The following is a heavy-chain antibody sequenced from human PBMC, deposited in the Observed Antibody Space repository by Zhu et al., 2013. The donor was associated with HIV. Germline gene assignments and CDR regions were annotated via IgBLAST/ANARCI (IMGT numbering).Heavy chain of an antibody. CDR3: VTSSGTSPAY. V-gene: IGHV1-69-2*01. CDR2: VDPADGGT. CDR1: GYTFSDYY. D-gene: IGHD1-1*01. J-gene: IGHJ4*02. Sequence: VQLVQSASEVKRPGASVKISCNFSGYTFSDYYIHWVQQAPGKGLQWMGLVDPADGGTRDAEKFLGRVTITADRALNTAYLELTGLRSDDTAMYYCVTSSGTSPAYWGQGTLVTVSS.